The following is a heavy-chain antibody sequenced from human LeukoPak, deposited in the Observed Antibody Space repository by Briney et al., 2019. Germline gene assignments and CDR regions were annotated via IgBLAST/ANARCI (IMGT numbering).Heavy chain of an antibody. CDR1: GGSFSSSTYY. CDR3: ASVRRGFGEFSKYYSYYYMDV. Sequence: SETLCLSCTASGGSFSSSTYYWGWIRQPPGQGLVWIGNIYYSGNAYHNPSLKRRVTISVDTSKNQFSLRLSSVTAADTAVYYCASVRRGFGEFSKYYSYYYMDVWGKGTTVTISS. J-gene: IGHJ6*03. CDR2: IYYSGNA. V-gene: IGHV4-39*01. D-gene: IGHD3-10*01.